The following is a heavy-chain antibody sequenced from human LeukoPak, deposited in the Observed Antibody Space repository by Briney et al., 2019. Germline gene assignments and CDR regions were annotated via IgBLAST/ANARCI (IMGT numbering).Heavy chain of an antibody. Sequence: PGGSLRLSCAASGFTFSSYAMSWVRQAPGKELEWVSAISGSGGSTYYADSVKGRFTISRDNSKNTLYLQMNSLRAEDTAVYYCAKDPHLGDSSGYYFFDYWGQGTLVTVSS. J-gene: IGHJ4*02. V-gene: IGHV3-23*01. CDR1: GFTFSSYA. D-gene: IGHD3-22*01. CDR3: AKDPHLGDSSGYYFFDY. CDR2: ISGSGGST.